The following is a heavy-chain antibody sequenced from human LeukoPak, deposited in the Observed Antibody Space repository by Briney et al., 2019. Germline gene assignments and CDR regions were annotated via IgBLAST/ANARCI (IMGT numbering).Heavy chain of an antibody. Sequence: GGSLRLSCAASGFTFSPYAMSWVRQAPGKGLEWVSTISGSGGGTSFADSVKGRFTISRDNAKNTLYLQMNSLTAEDTAVYYCARTPAAAYWFDPWGQGTLVTVSS. CDR2: ISGSGGGT. D-gene: IGHD6-13*01. CDR3: ARTPAAAYWFDP. J-gene: IGHJ5*02. V-gene: IGHV3-23*01. CDR1: GFTFSPYA.